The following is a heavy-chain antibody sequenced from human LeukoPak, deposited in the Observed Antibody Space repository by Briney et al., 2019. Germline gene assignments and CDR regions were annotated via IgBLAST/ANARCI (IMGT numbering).Heavy chain of an antibody. V-gene: IGHV3-33*06. CDR2: IWYGGSNK. D-gene: IGHD6-25*01. Sequence: EWVTVIWYGGSNKYYADSVKGRLTISRDNSKNTLYLQMNSLRAEDTAVYYCAKDSGDYMDVWGKGTTVTVSS. J-gene: IGHJ6*03. CDR3: AKDSGDYMDV.